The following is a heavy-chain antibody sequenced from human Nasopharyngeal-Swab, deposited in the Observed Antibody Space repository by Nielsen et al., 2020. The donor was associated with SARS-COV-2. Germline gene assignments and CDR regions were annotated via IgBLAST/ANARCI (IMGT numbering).Heavy chain of an antibody. J-gene: IGHJ6*02. Sequence: GESLKISCAASGFTFSSYEMNWVRQAPGKGLEWVSGINWNGGSTGYADSVKGRFTISRDNAKNSLYLQMNSLRAEDTALYHCARDRTARPVGHYHYAMDVWGQGTTVTVSS. D-gene: IGHD2-21*02. CDR2: INWNGGST. V-gene: IGHV3-20*01. CDR1: GFTFSSYE. CDR3: ARDRTARPVGHYHYAMDV.